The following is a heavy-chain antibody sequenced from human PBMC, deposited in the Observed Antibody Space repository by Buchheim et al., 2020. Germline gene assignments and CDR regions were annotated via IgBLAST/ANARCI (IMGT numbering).Heavy chain of an antibody. V-gene: IGHV4-30-2*01. CDR1: GGSISSGGYS. D-gene: IGHD3-3*01. Sequence: QLQLQESGSGLVKPSQTLSLTCAVSGGSISSGGYSWSWIRQPPGKGLEWIGYIYHSGSTHSNPSLKSRVTISVARSKNQFSLKLSSVTAADTAVYYCARALFPAISNYDFWSGFGYWGPGTL. CDR2: IYHSGST. CDR3: ARALFPAISNYDFWSGFGY. J-gene: IGHJ4*02.